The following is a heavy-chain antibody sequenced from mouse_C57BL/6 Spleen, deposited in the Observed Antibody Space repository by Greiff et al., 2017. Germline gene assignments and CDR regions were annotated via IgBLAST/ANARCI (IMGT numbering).Heavy chain of an antibody. Sequence: QVQLKQSGAELMKPGASVKLSCKATGYTFTGYWIEWVKQRPGHGLEWIGEMLPGSGSTNYNEKFKGKAPFIADTSSNTAYMQISSLTTEDSAIYYCARERAYGGNYRYAMDYWGQGTSVTVSS. CDR3: ARERAYGGNYRYAMDY. CDR2: MLPGSGST. J-gene: IGHJ4*01. D-gene: IGHD1-1*02. V-gene: IGHV1-9*01. CDR1: GYTFTGYW.